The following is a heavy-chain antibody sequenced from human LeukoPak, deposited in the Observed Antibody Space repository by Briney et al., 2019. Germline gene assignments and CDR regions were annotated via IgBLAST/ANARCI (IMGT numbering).Heavy chain of an antibody. CDR1: GFTFSSYS. CDR3: ARGASSSWYAGAWFDP. Sequence: GGSLRLSCAASGFTFSSYSMNWVRQAPGKGLEWVSYISSSSTIYYADSVKGRFTISRDNAKNSLYLQMNSLRAEDTAVYYCARGASSSWYAGAWFDPWGQGTLVTVSS. D-gene: IGHD6-13*01. CDR2: ISSSSTI. V-gene: IGHV3-48*01. J-gene: IGHJ5*02.